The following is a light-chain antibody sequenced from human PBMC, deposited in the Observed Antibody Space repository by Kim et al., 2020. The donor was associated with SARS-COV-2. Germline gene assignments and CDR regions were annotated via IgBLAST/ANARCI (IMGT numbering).Light chain of an antibody. Sequence: SYELTQPPSVSVSPGQTASITCSGDKLGDKYACWYQQKPGQSPVLVIYQDSKRPSGIPERFSGSNSGNTATLTISGTQAMDEADYYCQAWDSRTAMWVFGGGTKLTVL. CDR3: QAWDSRTAMWV. J-gene: IGLJ3*02. V-gene: IGLV3-1*01. CDR1: KLGDKY. CDR2: QDS.